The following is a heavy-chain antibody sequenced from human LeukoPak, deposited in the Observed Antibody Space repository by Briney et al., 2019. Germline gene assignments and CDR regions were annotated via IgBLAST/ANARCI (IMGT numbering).Heavy chain of an antibody. D-gene: IGHD3-3*01. CDR2: ISAYNGNT. CDR3: AREAYDFWRKINYYYMDV. V-gene: IGHV1-18*04. Sequence: ASVKVSCKASGYTFTGYYMHWVRQAPGQGLEWMGWISAYNGNTNYAQKLQGRVTMTTDTSTSTAYMELRSLRSDDTAVYYCAREAYDFWRKINYYYMDVWGKGTTVTVSS. J-gene: IGHJ6*03. CDR1: GYTFTGYY.